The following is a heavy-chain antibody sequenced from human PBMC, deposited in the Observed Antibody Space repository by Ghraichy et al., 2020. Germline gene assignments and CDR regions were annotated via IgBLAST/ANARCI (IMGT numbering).Heavy chain of an antibody. J-gene: IGHJ4*02. CDR1: GGSISTYY. CDR3: ARGSYSGSASDPFYFDY. CDR2: IFNSGRT. D-gene: IGHD3-10*01. Sequence: SQTLSLTCTVSGGSISTYYWSWIRQPPGKGLEWIGYIFNSGRTNYNPSLKSRVTISVDTSKNQFSLKLRSVTAADTAVYYCARGSYSGSASDPFYFDYWGQGALVTVSS. V-gene: IGHV4-59*01.